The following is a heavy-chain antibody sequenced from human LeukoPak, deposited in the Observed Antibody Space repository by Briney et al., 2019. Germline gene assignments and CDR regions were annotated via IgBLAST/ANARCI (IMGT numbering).Heavy chain of an antibody. CDR2: IKQDGSEK. Sequence: PGGSLRLSCAASGFTFSSYWMSWVRQAPGKGLEWVANIKQDGSEKYYVDSVKGRFTISRDNAKNSLYLQMNSLRAEDTAVYYSARGTVGYLYYFDYWGQGTLVTVSS. J-gene: IGHJ4*02. CDR1: GFTFSSYW. V-gene: IGHV3-7*01. CDR3: ARGTVGYLYYFDY. D-gene: IGHD1-26*01.